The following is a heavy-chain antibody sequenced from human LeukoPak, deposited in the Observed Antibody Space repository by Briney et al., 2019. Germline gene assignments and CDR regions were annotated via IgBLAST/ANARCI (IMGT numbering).Heavy chain of an antibody. J-gene: IGHJ5*02. D-gene: IGHD6-6*01. V-gene: IGHV1-69*13. CDR2: IIPIFGTA. Sequence: SVKVSCKASGNTFTSYYIHWVRQAPGQGLEWMGGIIPIFGTANYAQKFQGRVTITADESTSTAYMELSSLRSEDTAVYYCASLGLYSSYLNNWFDPWGQGTLVTVSS. CDR1: GNTFTSYY. CDR3: ASLGLYSSYLNNWFDP.